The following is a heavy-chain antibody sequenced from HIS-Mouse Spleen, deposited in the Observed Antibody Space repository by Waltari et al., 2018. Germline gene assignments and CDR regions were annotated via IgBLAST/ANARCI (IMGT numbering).Heavy chain of an antibody. J-gene: IGHJ4*02. Sequence: QVTLRESGPALVKPTQTLTLTCTFSGFSLSTRGMRVGWILQPPGKALEWLARIDWDDDKYYSTSLKTRLTISKDTSKNQVVLTMTNMDPVDTATYYCARIAEGYSSGWYAFDYWGQGTLVTVSS. CDR1: GFSLSTRGMR. CDR2: IDWDDDK. CDR3: ARIAEGYSSGWYAFDY. V-gene: IGHV2-70*15. D-gene: IGHD6-19*01.